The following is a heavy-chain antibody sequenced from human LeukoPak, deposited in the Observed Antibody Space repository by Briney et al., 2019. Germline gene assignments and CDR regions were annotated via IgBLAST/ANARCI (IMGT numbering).Heavy chain of an antibody. Sequence: GGSLRLSCAASGFTFSNHGMNWVRQAPGKGLEWVSAISGSGGSTYYADSVKGRFTISRDNSKNTLYLQMNSLGAEDTAVYYCAKVGEVVTTALFDYWGQGTLVTVSS. CDR3: AKVGEVVTTALFDY. CDR2: ISGSGGST. D-gene: IGHD4-17*01. CDR1: GFTFSNHG. V-gene: IGHV3-23*01. J-gene: IGHJ4*02.